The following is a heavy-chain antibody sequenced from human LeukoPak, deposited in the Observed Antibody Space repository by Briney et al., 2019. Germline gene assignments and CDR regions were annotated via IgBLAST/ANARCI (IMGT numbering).Heavy chain of an antibody. CDR3: ATLPTVMNLYFFEQ. J-gene: IGHJ4*02. CDR2: IYYSGST. D-gene: IGHD3-16*01. Sequence: PSETLSLTCTVSGGSVTNRTYYWGWIRQPPEKGLEWIGSIYYSGSTYQSPSLRSRVTISVDTSKNQISLELNSVTAADTALYFCATLPTVMNLYFFEQWGQGTLVTVSS. V-gene: IGHV4-39*01. CDR1: GGSVTNRTYY.